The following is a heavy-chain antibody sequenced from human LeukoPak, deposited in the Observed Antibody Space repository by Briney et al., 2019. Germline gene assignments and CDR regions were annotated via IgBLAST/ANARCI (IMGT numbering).Heavy chain of an antibody. CDR3: ARDAPGGYYDFWSGYYTGSYFDY. CDR2: IYYSGST. V-gene: IGHV4-39*07. Sequence: SETLSLTCTVSGGSISSSSYYWGWIRQPAGKGLEWIGSIYYSGSTYYNPSLKSRVTISVDTSKNQFSLKLSSVTAADTAVYYCARDAPGGYYDFWSGYYTGSYFDYWGQGTLVTVSS. J-gene: IGHJ4*02. D-gene: IGHD3-3*01. CDR1: GGSISSSSYY.